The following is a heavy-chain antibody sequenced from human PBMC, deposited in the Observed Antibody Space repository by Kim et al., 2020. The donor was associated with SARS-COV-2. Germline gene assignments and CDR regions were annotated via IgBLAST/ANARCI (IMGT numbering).Heavy chain of an antibody. CDR3: AKDTAANYYYYGMDV. Sequence: SVKGRLTITRNNSKNSLYLQMNSLRTEDTALYYCAKDTAANYYYYGMDVWGQGTTVTVSS. J-gene: IGHJ6*02. V-gene: IGHV3-43*01.